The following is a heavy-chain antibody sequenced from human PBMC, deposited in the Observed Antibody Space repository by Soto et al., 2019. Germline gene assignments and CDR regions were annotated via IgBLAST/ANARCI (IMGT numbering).Heavy chain of an antibody. V-gene: IGHV4-59*01. Sequence: LSLTCTVSGGSISSYYWSWIRQPPGKGLEWIGYIYYSGSTNYNPSLKSRVTISVDTSKNQFSLKLSSVTAADTAVYYCARLEDYYDWFDPWGQGTLVTVSS. CDR3: ARLEDYYDWFDP. CDR1: GGSISSYY. D-gene: IGHD3-22*01. J-gene: IGHJ5*02. CDR2: IYYSGST.